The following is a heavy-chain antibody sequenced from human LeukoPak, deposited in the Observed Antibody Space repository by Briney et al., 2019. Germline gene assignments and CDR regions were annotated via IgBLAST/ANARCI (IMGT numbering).Heavy chain of an antibody. Sequence: GGSLRLSCAASGFTFSSYSMNWVRQAPGKGLEWVSSISSSSSYIYYADSVKGRFTISRDNSKNTLYLQMNSLRAEDTAVYYCAKDRSYYDSSGYYRNDYWGQGTLVTVSS. CDR3: AKDRSYYDSSGYYRNDY. CDR1: GFTFSSYS. CDR2: ISSSSSYI. J-gene: IGHJ4*02. D-gene: IGHD3-22*01. V-gene: IGHV3-21*04.